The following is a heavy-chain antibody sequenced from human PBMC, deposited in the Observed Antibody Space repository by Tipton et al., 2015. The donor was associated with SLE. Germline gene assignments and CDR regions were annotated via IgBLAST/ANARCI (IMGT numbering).Heavy chain of an antibody. CDR3: ATGHFDY. CDR1: GFSFSTYA. Sequence: LRLSCAASGFSFSTYAMRWVRRPPGKGLEWIATMHHNGSTYYNPSLRSRVTISMDTSRNQFSLRLKSVTAADTAVYYCATGHFDYWGQGSLVTVSS. V-gene: IGHV4-38-2*01. J-gene: IGHJ4*02. CDR2: MHHNGST. D-gene: IGHD1-14*01.